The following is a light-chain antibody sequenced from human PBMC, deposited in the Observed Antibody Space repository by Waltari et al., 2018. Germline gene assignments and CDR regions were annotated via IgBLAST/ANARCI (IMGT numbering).Light chain of an antibody. Sequence: QSVLTQPPSASGTPGQRVTISCSGSSSNIGSNYVYWYQQLPGTAPKLLSYRNNQRAAGVADRCAGSRAGTAASMAIRGLRSEDEADYYCAAWDDSLSGVFGGGTKLTVL. V-gene: IGLV1-47*01. CDR3: AAWDDSLSGV. J-gene: IGLJ3*02. CDR2: RNN. CDR1: SSNIGSNY.